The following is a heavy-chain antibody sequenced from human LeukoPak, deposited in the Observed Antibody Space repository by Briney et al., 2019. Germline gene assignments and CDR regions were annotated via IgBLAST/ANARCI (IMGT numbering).Heavy chain of an antibody. Sequence: GGSLRLSCAASGFTFSSYWMHWVRQAPGKGLVWVSRINSDGSSTSYADSVKGRFTISRDNAKNTLYLQMNSPRAEDTAVYYCGRRTECSASLDFWGRGPVVTVSS. CDR3: GRRTECSASLDF. J-gene: IGHJ4*02. CDR2: INSDGSST. CDR1: GFTFSSYW. V-gene: IGHV3-74*01. D-gene: IGHD6-6*01.